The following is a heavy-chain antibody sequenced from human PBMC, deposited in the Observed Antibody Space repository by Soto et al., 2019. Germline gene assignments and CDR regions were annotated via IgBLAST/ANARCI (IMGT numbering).Heavy chain of an antibody. V-gene: IGHV3-48*02. D-gene: IGHD6-6*01. J-gene: IGHJ2*01. CDR2: ISSGSATI. Sequence: HPWGSLRLSCAASGFTFSSFSMNWVRQAPGKGLEWVSYISSGSATIYYTDSVKGRYTISRDNAKSSLYLQMDSLTDEDTAVYYCARVSASYSSSSGSYWFFDLWGPGTLVTVSS. CDR1: GFTFSSFS. CDR3: ARVSASYSSSSGSYWFFDL.